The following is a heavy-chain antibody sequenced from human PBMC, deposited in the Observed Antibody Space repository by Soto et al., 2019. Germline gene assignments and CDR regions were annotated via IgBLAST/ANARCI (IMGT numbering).Heavy chain of an antibody. Sequence: QVQLVQSGAEVKKPGASVKVSCKASGYTFTSYGISWVRQAPGQGLEWMGWTSAHNDNTNYAQKFQGRVTMTTDTYTSTAYMELRSLRSDDTAVYYCAREYCSSTSCYGPDYWGQGTLVTVSS. V-gene: IGHV1-18*01. CDR1: GYTFTSYG. CDR2: TSAHNDNT. CDR3: AREYCSSTSCYGPDY. D-gene: IGHD2-2*01. J-gene: IGHJ4*02.